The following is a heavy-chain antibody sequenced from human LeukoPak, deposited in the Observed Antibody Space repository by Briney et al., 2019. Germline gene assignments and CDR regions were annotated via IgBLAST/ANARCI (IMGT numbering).Heavy chain of an antibody. J-gene: IGHJ3*02. CDR1: GGTFSSYT. CDR3: ATTFRSESAFDI. CDR2: IIPILGIA. V-gene: IGHV1-69*02. D-gene: IGHD2/OR15-2a*01. Sequence: GSSVKVSXKASGGTFSSYTISWVRQAPGQGLEWMGRIIPILGIANYAQKFQGRVTITADKSTSTAYMELSSLRSEDTAVYYCATTFRSESAFDIWGQGTMVTVSS.